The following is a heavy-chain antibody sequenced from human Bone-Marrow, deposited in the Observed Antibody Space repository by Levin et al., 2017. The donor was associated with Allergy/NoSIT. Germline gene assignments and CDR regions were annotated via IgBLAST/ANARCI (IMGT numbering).Heavy chain of an antibody. J-gene: IGHJ5*02. D-gene: IGHD5-24*01. Sequence: QTLSLTCTFSEFSLSTSGMCVSWIRQPPGKALEWLARIDGDGDRFYSTPLRTRVTISKDTSKNQAVLTMTNMDPADTAAYYCARTREGSNWFDPWGPGSLVTVSS. CDR3: ARTREGSNWFDP. CDR2: IDGDGDR. V-gene: IGHV2-70*16. CDR1: EFSLSTSGMC.